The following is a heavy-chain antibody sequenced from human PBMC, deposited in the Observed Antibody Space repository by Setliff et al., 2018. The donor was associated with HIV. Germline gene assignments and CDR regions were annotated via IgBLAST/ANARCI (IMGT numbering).Heavy chain of an antibody. J-gene: IGHJ3*02. V-gene: IGHV1-69*05. CDR1: GGTFSSYA. CDR3: ARALGYGSSGYSPPHDAFDI. CDR2: IIPIFGTA. Sequence: GASVKVSCKASGGTFSSYAISWVRQAPGQGLEWMGGIIPIFGTANYAQKFQGRVTITTDESTSTAYMELSSLRSEDTAVYYCARALGYGSSGYSPPHDAFDIWGQGTMVTVSS. D-gene: IGHD3-22*01.